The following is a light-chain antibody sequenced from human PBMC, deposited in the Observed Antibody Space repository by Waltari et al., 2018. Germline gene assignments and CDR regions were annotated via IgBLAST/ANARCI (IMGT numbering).Light chain of an antibody. J-gene: IGKJ4*01. Sequence: EIVMTQSPATLSVSPGERDTLSCRASQTIRSKLAWYQQKPGQAPRLLIYYASTRATGIPARFSGSGSGTEFTLTISSLQSEDLAVYYCQQYNNWPPVTFGGGTKVEI. CDR1: QTIRSK. CDR3: QQYNNWPPVT. CDR2: YAS. V-gene: IGKV3-15*01.